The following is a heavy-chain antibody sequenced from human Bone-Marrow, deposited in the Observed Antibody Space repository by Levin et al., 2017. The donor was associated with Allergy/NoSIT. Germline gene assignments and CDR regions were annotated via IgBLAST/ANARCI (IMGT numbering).Heavy chain of an antibody. D-gene: IGHD1-7*01. Sequence: GGSLRLSCAASGFTFSDYYMSWIRQAPGKGLEWVSYISSSGSTIYYADSVKGRFTISRDNAKNSLYLQMNSLRAEDTAVYYCARDTNYASLPSEFPFRDYWGQGTLVTVSS. CDR2: ISSSGSTI. CDR1: GFTFSDYY. CDR3: ARDTNYASLPSEFPFRDY. V-gene: IGHV3-11*01. J-gene: IGHJ4*02.